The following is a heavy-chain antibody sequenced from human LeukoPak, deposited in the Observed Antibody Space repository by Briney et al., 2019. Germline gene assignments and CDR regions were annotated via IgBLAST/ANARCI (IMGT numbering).Heavy chain of an antibody. CDR1: GFTFDDYA. V-gene: IGHV3-9*03. J-gene: IGHJ4*02. CDR3: AKGYSGSSASPFDY. Sequence: GGSLRLSCAASGFTFDDYAMHCVRQAPGEGLEWVSGISWNSGSIVYADSVKGRFTISRDNAKNSLYLQMNSLRAEDMALYYCAKGYSGSSASPFDYWGQGTLVTVSS. D-gene: IGHD1-26*01. CDR2: ISWNSGSI.